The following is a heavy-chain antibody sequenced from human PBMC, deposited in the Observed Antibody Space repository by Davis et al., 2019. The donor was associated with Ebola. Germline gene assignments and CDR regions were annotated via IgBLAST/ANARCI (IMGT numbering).Heavy chain of an antibody. CDR3: AKEYCSNSGPYCTYFED. CDR2: MSYDGRHT. Sequence: PGGSLRLSCAAFAFTFGTYGMHRVRQAPGKGLERVASMSYDGRHTSYIDSVKGRFTISRDNSKNTLYLQMNSLRAEDTAVYFCAKEYCSNSGPYCTYFEDWGQGTQVTVSS. D-gene: IGHD3-10*01. V-gene: IGHV3-30*18. CDR1: AFTFGTYG. J-gene: IGHJ4*02.